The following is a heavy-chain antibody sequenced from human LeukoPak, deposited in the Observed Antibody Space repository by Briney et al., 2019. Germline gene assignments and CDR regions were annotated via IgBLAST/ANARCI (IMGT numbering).Heavy chain of an antibody. D-gene: IGHD2-15*01. CDR1: GFTFTDYY. CDR3: ARAGVASPDRWWYDS. Sequence: GGSLRLSCAASGFTFTDYYMTWIRQAPGKGLEWIANIGQDGSEKNYVDSLKGRFTNSRDNAKRSLYLQISSLRAEDTAMYYCARAGVASPDRWWYDSWGQGTLVAVSS. J-gene: IGHJ5*02. V-gene: IGHV3-7*03. CDR2: IGQDGSEK.